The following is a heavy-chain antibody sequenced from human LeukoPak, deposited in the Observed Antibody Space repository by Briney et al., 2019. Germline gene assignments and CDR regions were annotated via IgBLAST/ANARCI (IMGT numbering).Heavy chain of an antibody. J-gene: IGHJ4*02. CDR3: ARSDSGDVDY. CDR2: INTDGTST. D-gene: IGHD3-10*01. V-gene: IGHV3-74*01. CDR1: GFTFSNAW. Sequence: GGSLRLSCAASGFTFSNAWMSWVRQAPGKGLVWVSRINTDGTSTSYADSVKGRFTISRDNAKNTLYLQVNSLRAEDTALYFCARSDSGDVDYWGQGTLVTVSS.